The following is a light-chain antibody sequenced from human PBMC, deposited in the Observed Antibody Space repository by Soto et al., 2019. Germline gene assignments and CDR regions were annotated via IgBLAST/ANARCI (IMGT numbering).Light chain of an antibody. CDR2: GAS. Sequence: EIVMTHSPATLSVSPGEGATLSCSASQSVNSKLAWYQQKPGRAPRLLIYGASTRATGIPARFSGSGSGTEFTLTISSLQSEDFAVYYCQQYNNWPPWTFGQGTKVDIK. CDR1: QSVNSK. V-gene: IGKV3-15*01. CDR3: QQYNNWPPWT. J-gene: IGKJ1*01.